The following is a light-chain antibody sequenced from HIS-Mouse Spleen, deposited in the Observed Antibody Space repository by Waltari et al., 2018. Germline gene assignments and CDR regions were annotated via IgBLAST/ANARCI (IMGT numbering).Light chain of an antibody. J-gene: IGLJ2*01. Sequence: QSALTQPASVSGSPGQSITISCTGTSSDGGGYNYVSWYQQHPGKAPKLMIYEFSNRQSGVSNRFSGSKSGNTASLTIAGLQAEDEADYYCSSYTSSSTVVFGGGTKLTVL. CDR2: EFS. V-gene: IGLV2-14*01. CDR1: SSDGGGYNY. CDR3: SSYTSSSTVV.